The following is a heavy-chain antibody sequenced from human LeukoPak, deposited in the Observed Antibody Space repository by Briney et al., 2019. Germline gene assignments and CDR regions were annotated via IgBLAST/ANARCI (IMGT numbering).Heavy chain of an antibody. J-gene: IGHJ4*02. CDR3: ARDHWLPINECCDY. CDR2: IKQDGSEK. Sequence: GGSLRLSCAASGFTFSSYWMSWVRQAPGKGLEWVANIKQDGSEKYYVDSVKGRFTISRDNAKNSLYLQTNSLRAEDTAVYYCARDHWLPINECCDYWGQGTLVTVSS. D-gene: IGHD5-12*01. V-gene: IGHV3-7*01. CDR1: GFTFSSYW.